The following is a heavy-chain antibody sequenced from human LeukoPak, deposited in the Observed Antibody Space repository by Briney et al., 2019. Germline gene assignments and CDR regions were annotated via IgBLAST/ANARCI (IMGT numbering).Heavy chain of an antibody. CDR2: INAGNGNT. V-gene: IGHV1-3*01. J-gene: IGHJ5*02. D-gene: IGHD6-19*01. CDR1: GYTLTSYA. Sequence: ASVKVSCKASGYTLTSYAMHWVRQAPGQRLEWMGWINAGNGNTKYSQKFQGRVIITWDTSASTAYMELSSLRSEDTAVYYCARGFDSSGYRFDPWGQGTLVTVSS. CDR3: ARGFDSSGYRFDP.